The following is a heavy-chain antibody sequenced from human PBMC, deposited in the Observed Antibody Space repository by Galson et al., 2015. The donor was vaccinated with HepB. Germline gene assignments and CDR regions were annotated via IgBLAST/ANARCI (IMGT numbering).Heavy chain of an antibody. J-gene: IGHJ6*02. CDR2: ISSSGSTI. V-gene: IGHV3-11*01. CDR1: GFTFSDYY. Sequence: SLRLSCAASGFTFSDYYMSWIRQAPGKGLEWVSYISSSGSTIYYADSVKGRFTISRDNAKNSLCLQMNSLRAEDTAVYYCARVLRTTADFSYYYYGMDVWGQGTTVTVSS. D-gene: IGHD1-7*01. CDR3: ARVLRTTADFSYYYYGMDV.